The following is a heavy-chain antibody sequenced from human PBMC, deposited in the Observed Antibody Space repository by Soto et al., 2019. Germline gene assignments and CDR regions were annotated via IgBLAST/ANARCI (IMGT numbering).Heavy chain of an antibody. CDR1: GGTFSSYT. D-gene: IGHD3-16*01. J-gene: IGHJ3*02. V-gene: IGHV1-69*02. CDR2: IIPILGIA. CDR3: AVRVTTGEENDAFDI. Sequence: QVQLVQSGAEVKKPGSSVKVSCKASGGTFSSYTISWVRQAPGQGLEWMGRIIPILGIANYAQKFQGRVTITAAKSRGTAYVSVSSLRSEVTAVYYGAVRVTTGEENDAFDIWGQGTMVTVSS.